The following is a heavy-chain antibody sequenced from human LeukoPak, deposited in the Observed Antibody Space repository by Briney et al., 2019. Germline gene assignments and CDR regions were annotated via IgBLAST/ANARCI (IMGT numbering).Heavy chain of an antibody. CDR2: FDPEDGET. V-gene: IGHV1-24*01. Sequence: ASVKVPCRVSGYTLTELSMHWVRQAPGKGLEWMGGFDPEDGETIYAQKFQGRVTMTEDTSTDTAYMELSSLRSEDTAVYYCATLYSGSYYANWFDPWGQGTLVTVSS. CDR3: ATLYSGSYYANWFDP. CDR1: GYTLTELS. D-gene: IGHD1-26*01. J-gene: IGHJ5*02.